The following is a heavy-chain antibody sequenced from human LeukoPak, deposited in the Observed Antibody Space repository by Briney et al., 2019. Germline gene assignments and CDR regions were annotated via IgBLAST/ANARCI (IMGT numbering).Heavy chain of an antibody. V-gene: IGHV3-23*01. CDR2: ISGSGGST. D-gene: IGHD6-19*01. CDR1: GYTFSSYA. Sequence: GGSLRLSCAASGYTFSSYAMSWVRQAPGKGLEWVSAISGSGGSTYYADSVKGRFTISRGNSKNTLYLQMNSLRAEDTAVYYCAKVTSIAVFDYWGQGTLVTVSS. J-gene: IGHJ4*02. CDR3: AKVTSIAVFDY.